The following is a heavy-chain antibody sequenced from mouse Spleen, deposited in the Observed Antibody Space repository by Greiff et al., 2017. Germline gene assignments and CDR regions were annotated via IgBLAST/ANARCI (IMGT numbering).Heavy chain of an antibody. CDR3: AKGEYGNYGYFDV. D-gene: IGHD2-10*02. CDR2: INPNNGGT. Sequence: DVKLQESGPELVKPGASVKIPCKASGYTFTDYNMDWVKQSHGKSLEWIGDINPNNGGTIYNQKFKGKATLTVDKSSSTAYMELRSLTSEDTAVYYCAKGEYGNYGYFDVWGAGTTVTVSS. J-gene: IGHJ1*01. V-gene: IGHV1-18*01. CDR1: GYTFTDYN.